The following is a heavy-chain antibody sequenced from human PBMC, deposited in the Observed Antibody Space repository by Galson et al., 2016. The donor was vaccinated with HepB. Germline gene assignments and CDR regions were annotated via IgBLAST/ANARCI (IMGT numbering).Heavy chain of an antibody. Sequence: SLRLSCAASGFTFSSYWMVWVRQAPGRGLEWVAYISGGGSTTHYADSVKGRFIISRDDAKNSVYLQMDSLRDEDTAVYYCARPYNYYMSGYYQYFQHWGQGTLMTVSS. CDR1: GFTFSSYW. CDR3: ARPYNYYMSGYYQYFQH. V-gene: IGHV3-48*02. J-gene: IGHJ1*01. CDR2: ISGGGSTT. D-gene: IGHD3-22*01.